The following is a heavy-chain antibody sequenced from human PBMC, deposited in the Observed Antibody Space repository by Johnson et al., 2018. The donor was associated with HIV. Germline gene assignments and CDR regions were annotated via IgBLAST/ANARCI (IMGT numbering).Heavy chain of an antibody. V-gene: IGHV3-66*02. D-gene: IGHD5-18*01. CDR1: GSTFSDFY. Sequence: VQLVESGGGLVKPGGSLRLSCAVSGSTFSDFYMSWIRQAPGKGLEWVSVIFTVGDVYYAASVMGRFPISRDNSKNFLYLQMNSLRPEDTAVYYCARDGRDLVTRGSFDVWGQGTVVTVSS. CDR2: IFTVGDV. J-gene: IGHJ3*01. CDR3: ARDGRDLVTRGSFDV.